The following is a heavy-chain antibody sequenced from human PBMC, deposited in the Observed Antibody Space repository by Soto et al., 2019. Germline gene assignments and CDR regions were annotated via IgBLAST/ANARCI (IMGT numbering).Heavy chain of an antibody. CDR3: ARGLLGWLSLFDY. D-gene: IGHD3-3*01. CDR1: GGSISSYY. V-gene: IGHV4-59*01. J-gene: IGHJ4*02. Sequence: SETLSLTCTVSGGSISSYYWSWIRQPPGKGLEWTGYIYYSGSTNYNPSLKSRVTISVDTSKNQFSLKLSSVTAADTAVYYCARGLLGWLSLFDYWGQGTMVTVFS. CDR2: IYYSGST.